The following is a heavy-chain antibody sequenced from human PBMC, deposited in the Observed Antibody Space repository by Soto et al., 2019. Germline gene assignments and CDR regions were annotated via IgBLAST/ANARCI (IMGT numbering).Heavy chain of an antibody. CDR3: ARRYYYDSGPP. CDR2: ISSSGSTI. D-gene: IGHD3-22*01. J-gene: IGHJ4*02. V-gene: IGHV3-11*04. Sequence: PEGSLRLCGAASGFTFSDYYICWILPAQGKGLEWDAYISSSGSTIYYADSVKGRFTISRHNAKNSLYLQMNSLRAEDTAVYYCARRYYYDSGPPWGQGTLVTVPS. CDR1: GFTFSDYY.